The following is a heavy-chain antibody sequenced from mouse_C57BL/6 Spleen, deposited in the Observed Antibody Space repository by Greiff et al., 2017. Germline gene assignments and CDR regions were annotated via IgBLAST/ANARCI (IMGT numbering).Heavy chain of an antibody. CDR2: IDPSDSET. CDR1: GYTFTSYW. J-gene: IGHJ3*01. D-gene: IGHD2-2*01. CDR3: AMGYGYDGWFAY. V-gene: IGHV1-52*01. Sequence: QVQLQQPGAELVRPGSSVKLSCKASGYTFTSYWMHWVKQRPIQGLEWIGNIDPSDSETHYNQKFKDKATLTVDKSSSTAYMQLSSLTSEDSAVYYCAMGYGYDGWFAYWGQGTLVTVSA.